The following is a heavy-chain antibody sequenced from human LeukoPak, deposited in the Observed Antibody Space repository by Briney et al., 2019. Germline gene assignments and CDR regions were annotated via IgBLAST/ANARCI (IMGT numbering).Heavy chain of an antibody. CDR3: ARCSGGTCYQSGYFDF. V-gene: IGHV4-59*01. CDR1: GGSISSYY. CDR2: IYYSGST. J-gene: IGHJ4*02. Sequence: SETLSLTCTVSGGSISSYYWSWIRQPPGKGLEWIGYIYYSGSTNYNPSLKSRVTISVDTSKNQFSLKLSSVTAADTAVYHCARCSGGTCYQSGYFDFWGPGTLVTVSS. D-gene: IGHD2-15*01.